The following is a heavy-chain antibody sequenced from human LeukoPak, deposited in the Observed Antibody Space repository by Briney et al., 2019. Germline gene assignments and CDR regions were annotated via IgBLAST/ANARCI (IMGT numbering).Heavy chain of an antibody. CDR1: GGSFSGYY. CDR3: ARVLGNSGYDSGYYYYYYMDV. Sequence: SETLSLTCAVYGGSFSGYYWSWIRQPPGKGLKWIGEINHSGSTNYNPSLKSRVTISVDTSKNQFSLKLSSVTAADTAVYYCARVLGNSGYDSGYYYYYYMDVWGKGTTVTVSS. D-gene: IGHD5-12*01. J-gene: IGHJ6*03. V-gene: IGHV4-34*01. CDR2: INHSGST.